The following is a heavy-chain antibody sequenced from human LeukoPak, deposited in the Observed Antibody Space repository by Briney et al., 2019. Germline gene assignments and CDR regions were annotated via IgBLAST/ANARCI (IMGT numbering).Heavy chain of an antibody. CDR3: ARDLELGNYYDRPTAGLDY. D-gene: IGHD3-22*01. V-gene: IGHV3-48*04. J-gene: IGHJ4*02. CDR1: GFTFSNYN. Sequence: PGGSLRLSCAASGFTFSNYNMNWVRQTLGKGLEWVSYISISISTSTIYYADSVEGRFTISRDNAKNSLYLQMNSLRAEDTAVYYCARDLELGNYYDRPTAGLDYWGQGTLVTVSS. CDR2: ISISISTSTI.